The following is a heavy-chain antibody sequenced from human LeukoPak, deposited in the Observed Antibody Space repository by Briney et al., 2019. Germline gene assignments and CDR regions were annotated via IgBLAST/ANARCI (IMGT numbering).Heavy chain of an antibody. D-gene: IGHD3-22*01. V-gene: IGHV4-59*08. CDR3: ARSPYTYYYDSSGYFYDY. J-gene: IGHJ4*02. Sequence: SETLSLTCTVPGGSISSYYWSWIRQPPGKGLEWIGYIYYSGSTNYNPSLKSRVTISVDTSKNQFSLKLSSVTAADTAVYYCARSPYTYYYDSSGYFYDYWGQGTLVTVSS. CDR2: IYYSGST. CDR1: GGSISSYY.